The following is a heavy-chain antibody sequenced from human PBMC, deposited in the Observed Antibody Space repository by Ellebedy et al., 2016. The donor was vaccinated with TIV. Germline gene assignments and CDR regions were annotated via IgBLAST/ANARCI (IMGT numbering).Heavy chain of an antibody. D-gene: IGHD1-26*01. Sequence: GGSLRLXXVASGFTFSTYGMSWVRQAPGKGLEWLSAISGRGDARYYVASVKGRFSISRDNSRNTLYFQMNSLRAEDTAVYYCAKGGGSYGITPSDSWGQGTLVTVSS. J-gene: IGHJ4*02. CDR2: ISGRGDAR. CDR3: AKGGGSYGITPSDS. V-gene: IGHV3-23*01. CDR1: GFTFSTYG.